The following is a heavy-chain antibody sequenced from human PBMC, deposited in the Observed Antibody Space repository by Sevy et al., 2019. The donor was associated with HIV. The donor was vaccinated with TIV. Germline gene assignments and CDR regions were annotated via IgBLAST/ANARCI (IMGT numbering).Heavy chain of an antibody. V-gene: IGHV5-51*01. CDR2: IFPGDSDS. Sequence: GESLKISRKVSRYSFTNYWIAWVRQMPGNGLEWMGIIFPGDSDSRYSPSFQGQVTISADKSSSTVFLQWSSLKASDTAIYYCAGGYCSSTSCYMGLDYWGQGTLVTVSS. J-gene: IGHJ4*02. CDR1: RYSFTNYW. D-gene: IGHD2-2*02. CDR3: AGGYCSSTSCYMGLDY.